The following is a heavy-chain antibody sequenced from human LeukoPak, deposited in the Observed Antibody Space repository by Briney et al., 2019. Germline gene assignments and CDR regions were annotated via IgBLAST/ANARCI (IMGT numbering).Heavy chain of an antibody. Sequence: SETLSLTCTVSGGSISSGSYYWSWIRQPAGKGLEWIGRIYTSGSTNYNPSLKSRVTISVDTSKNQFSLKLSSVTAADTAVYYCASLRERSYYTRGFDYWGQGSLVTVSS. D-gene: IGHD5-18*01. CDR2: IYTSGST. CDR1: GGSISSGSYY. J-gene: IGHJ4*02. V-gene: IGHV4-61*02. CDR3: ASLRERSYYTRGFDY.